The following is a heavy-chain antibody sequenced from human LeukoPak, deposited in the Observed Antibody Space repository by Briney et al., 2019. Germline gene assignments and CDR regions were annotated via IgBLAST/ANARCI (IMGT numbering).Heavy chain of an antibody. CDR2: IKEDGSER. Sequence: GSLRLSCASSRFTFSRYWMCWVRQTPGKGLEWVANIKEDGSERYYVDSVKGRFTISRDNAKNSLFLQMNSLRAEDTAVYYCARDQYYYGSGSYYTARYYYYGMDVWGQGTTVTVSS. CDR1: RFTFSRYW. D-gene: IGHD3-10*01. J-gene: IGHJ6*02. CDR3: ARDQYYYGSGSYYTARYYYYGMDV. V-gene: IGHV3-7*01.